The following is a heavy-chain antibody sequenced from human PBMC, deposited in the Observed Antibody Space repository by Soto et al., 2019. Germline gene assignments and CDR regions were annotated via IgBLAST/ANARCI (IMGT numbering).Heavy chain of an antibody. CDR3: GRGGELGYCTNGVCTKQYYYYYYMDV. J-gene: IGHJ6*03. Sequence: SVKVSCKASGGTFSSYTISWVRQAPGQGLEWMGRIIPILGIANYAQKFQGRVTITADKSTSTAYMELSSLRSEDTAVYYCGRGGELGYCTNGVCTKQYYYYYYMDVWGKGTTVTVSS. CDR1: GGTFSSYT. D-gene: IGHD2-8*01. V-gene: IGHV1-69*02. CDR2: IIPILGIA.